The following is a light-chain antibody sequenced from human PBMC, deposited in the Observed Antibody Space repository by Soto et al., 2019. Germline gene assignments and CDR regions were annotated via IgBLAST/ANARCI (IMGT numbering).Light chain of an antibody. V-gene: IGKV1-5*03. CDR1: QSISSW. J-gene: IGKJ5*01. Sequence: IQMTQSPSTLSASVGDRVTITCRASQSISSWLAWYQQKPGKAPKLLIYKASSLESGVPSRFSGSGSGTEFTLTISSLQPDDFATYYCQQYNIYPITFGQGTRLEVK. CDR3: QQYNIYPIT. CDR2: KAS.